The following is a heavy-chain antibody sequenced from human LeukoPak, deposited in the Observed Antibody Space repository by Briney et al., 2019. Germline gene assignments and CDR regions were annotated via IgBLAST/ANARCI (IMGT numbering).Heavy chain of an antibody. J-gene: IGHJ4*02. CDR1: GFTFSSYA. V-gene: IGHV3-23*01. D-gene: IGHD3-22*01. CDR2: ISGSGGST. CDR3: AEDLDSSGYYYDY. Sequence: GGSLRLSCAASGFTFSSYAMSWVRQAPGKGLEWVSAISGSGGSTYYADSVKGRLTISRDNSKNTLYLQMNSLRAEDTAVYYCAEDLDSSGYYYDYWGQGTLVTVSS.